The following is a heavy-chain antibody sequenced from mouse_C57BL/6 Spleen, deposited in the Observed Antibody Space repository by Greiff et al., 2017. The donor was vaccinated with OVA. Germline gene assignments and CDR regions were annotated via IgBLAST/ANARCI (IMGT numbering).Heavy chain of an antibody. CDR2: IDPSDSYT. CDR3: ARGGNFYGYFDY. D-gene: IGHD1-1*01. V-gene: IGHV1-50*01. CDR1: GYTFTSYW. Sequence: QVQLQQPGAELVKPGASVKLSCKASGYTFTSYWMQWVKQRPGQGLEWIGEIDPSDSYTNYNQKFKGKATLPVDTSSSTAYMQLSSLTSEDSAVYYCARGGNFYGYFDYWGQGTTLTVSS. J-gene: IGHJ2*01.